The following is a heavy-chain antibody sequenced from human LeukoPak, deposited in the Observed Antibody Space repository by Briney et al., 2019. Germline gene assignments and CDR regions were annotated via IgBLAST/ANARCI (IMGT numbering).Heavy chain of an antibody. Sequence: GGSLRLSCAASGFTFSNAWMSWVRQAPGKGLEWVGRIKSKTDGGTTDYAAPVKGRFTISRDDSKNTLYLQMNSLKTEDTAVYYCTTLPKMVRRGQKGIGYWGQGTLVSVSS. D-gene: IGHD3-10*01. CDR3: TTLPKMVRRGQKGIGY. CDR2: IKSKTDGGTT. J-gene: IGHJ4*02. V-gene: IGHV3-15*01. CDR1: GFTFSNAW.